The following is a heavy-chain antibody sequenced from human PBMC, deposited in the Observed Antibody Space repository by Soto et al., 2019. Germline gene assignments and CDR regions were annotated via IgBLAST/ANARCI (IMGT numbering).Heavy chain of an antibody. D-gene: IGHD6-19*01. CDR2: ISYDGTDN. J-gene: IGHJ6*02. V-gene: IGHV3-30*18. Sequence: PGGSLRLSCTASGFTFSSYGLHWVRQAPGKGLEWVAMISYDGTDNYYADSVKGRFTISRDNSKKTLYLQMNSLRADDTAMYYCAKDRGPVTSGWFGNYFYHILDEWGQGTTVTVS. CDR3: AKDRGPVTSGWFGNYFYHILDE. CDR1: GFTFSSYG.